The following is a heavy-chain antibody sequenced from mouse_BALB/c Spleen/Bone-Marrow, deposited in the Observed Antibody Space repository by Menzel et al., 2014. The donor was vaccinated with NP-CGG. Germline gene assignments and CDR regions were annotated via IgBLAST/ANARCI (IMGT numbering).Heavy chain of an antibody. J-gene: IGHJ3*01. CDR2: INPDSSTI. D-gene: IGHD1-1*01. V-gene: IGHV4-1*02. Sequence: EVKLEESGGGLVQPGGSLKLSCAASGFDFSRYWMSWVRQAPGKGLEWIGEINPDSSTINYTPSLKDKFIISRDNAKNTLYLQMSKVGSEDTALYYCARLYYYGQFAYWGQGTLVTVSA. CDR3: ARLYYYGQFAY. CDR1: GFDFSRYW.